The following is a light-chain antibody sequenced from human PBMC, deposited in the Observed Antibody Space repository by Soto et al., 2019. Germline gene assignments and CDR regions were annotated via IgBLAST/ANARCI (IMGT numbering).Light chain of an antibody. CDR3: QQYCSSPQYT. J-gene: IGKJ2*01. CDR2: GAS. CDR1: QSVSSSY. Sequence: EIVLTQSPGTLSLSPGERATLSCRASQSVSSSYLAWYQQKPGQAPRLLIYGASSRATGIPDRCSGSGSGTDFTLTISRLEPEDFAVYYCQQYCSSPQYTFGQGTKLEIK. V-gene: IGKV3-20*01.